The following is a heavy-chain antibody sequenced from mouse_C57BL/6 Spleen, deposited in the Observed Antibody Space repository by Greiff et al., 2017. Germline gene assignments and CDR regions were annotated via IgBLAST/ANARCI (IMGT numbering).Heavy chain of an antibody. CDR1: GYSFTGYY. CDR3: ARWIMITTPHWYFDV. J-gene: IGHJ1*03. CDR2: INPSTGGT. D-gene: IGHD2-4*01. V-gene: IGHV1-42*01. Sequence: VQLQQSGPELVKPGASVKISCKASGYSFTGYYMNWVKQSPEKSLDWIGEINPSTGGTTYNQKFKDTATLTVDKSSSTAYMQRKSLTSEDSAVYYCARWIMITTPHWYFDVWGTGTTVTVSS.